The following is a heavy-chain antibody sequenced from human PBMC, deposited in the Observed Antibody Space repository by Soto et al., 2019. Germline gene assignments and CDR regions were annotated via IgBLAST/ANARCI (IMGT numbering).Heavy chain of an antibody. V-gene: IGHV3-23*01. CDR2: ISDSGGST. CDR3: ANAATITNLYNFDF. J-gene: IGHJ4*02. CDR1: GFTFRSFG. D-gene: IGHD4-4*01. Sequence: GRLRRSCAASGFTFRSFGRNWVRQAPGKGLEWVSLISDSGGSTYHADSVKVRFTISRDNSKNTLYLQMNSLRAEDTAVYYCANAATITNLYNFDFWGQGTLVIVYS.